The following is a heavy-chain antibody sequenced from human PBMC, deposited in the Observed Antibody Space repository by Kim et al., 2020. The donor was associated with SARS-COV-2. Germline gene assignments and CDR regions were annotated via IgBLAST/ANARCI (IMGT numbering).Heavy chain of an antibody. J-gene: IGHJ5*02. V-gene: IGHV4-31*02. D-gene: IGHD2-15*01. CDR3: AGVVVGAKGWFDP. Sequence: YNPALNRRVTISDDTSKNQFSLKLSVGTAADTAVYYCAGVVVGAKGWFDPWGEGTLVTVSS.